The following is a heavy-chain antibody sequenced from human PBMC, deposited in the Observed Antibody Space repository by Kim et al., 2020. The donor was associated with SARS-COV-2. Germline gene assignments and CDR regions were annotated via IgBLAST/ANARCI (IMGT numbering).Heavy chain of an antibody. D-gene: IGHD6-19*01. J-gene: IGHJ3*02. CDR2: IKQDGNQK. Sequence: GGSLRLSCAASGFTFSSYWMTWVRQAPGKGLEWVANIKQDGNQKYYVDSVKGRFTISRDNATNSLYLQMNSLSAEDTAVYYCARDGDLYSSGKDAFDIWGQGTMVTVSS. CDR3: ARDGDLYSSGKDAFDI. CDR1: GFTFSSYW. V-gene: IGHV3-7*01.